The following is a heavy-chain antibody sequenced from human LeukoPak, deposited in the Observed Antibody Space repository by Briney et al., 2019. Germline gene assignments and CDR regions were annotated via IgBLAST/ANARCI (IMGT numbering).Heavy chain of an antibody. CDR1: GYTFTGYY. Sequence: ASVKVSCKASGYTFTGYYMHWVRQAPGQGLEWMGWINPNSGGTNYAQKFQGRVTMTRDTSISTAYMELSRLRSEDTAVYYCARYYIEGRCFDYWGQGTLVTVSS. V-gene: IGHV1-2*02. CDR3: ARYYIEGRCFDY. D-gene: IGHD3-10*01. J-gene: IGHJ4*02. CDR2: INPNSGGT.